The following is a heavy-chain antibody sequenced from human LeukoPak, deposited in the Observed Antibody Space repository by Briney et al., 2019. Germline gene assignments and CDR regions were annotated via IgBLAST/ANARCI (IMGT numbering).Heavy chain of an antibody. CDR1: GGSISSSSYY. J-gene: IGHJ4*02. CDR2: IYYSGST. V-gene: IGHV4-39*07. CDR3: ARVSEYCSGGSCYSPKIFDY. Sequence: SETLSLTCTVSGGSISSSSYYWGWIRQPPGKGLEWIGSIYYSGSTYYNPSLKGRVTISVDTSKNQFSLKLSSVTAADTAVYYCARVSEYCSGGSCYSPKIFDYWGQGTLVTVSS. D-gene: IGHD2-15*01.